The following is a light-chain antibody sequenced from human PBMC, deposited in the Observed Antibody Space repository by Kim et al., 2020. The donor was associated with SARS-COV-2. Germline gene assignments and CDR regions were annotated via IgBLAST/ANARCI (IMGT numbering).Light chain of an antibody. CDR1: QSVSSSY. CDR3: QQYGSSPPLT. Sequence: PGERATLSCRASQSVSSSYLAWYQQKPGQAPRLLIYGASSRATGIPDRFSGSGSGTDFTLTISRLEPEEFAVYYCQQYGSSPPLTFGGGTKVDIK. J-gene: IGKJ4*01. CDR2: GAS. V-gene: IGKV3-20*01.